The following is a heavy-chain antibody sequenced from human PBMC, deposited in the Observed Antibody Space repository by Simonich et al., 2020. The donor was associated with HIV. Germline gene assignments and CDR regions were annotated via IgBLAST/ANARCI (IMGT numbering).Heavy chain of an antibody. CDR1: GGSFSDYY. J-gene: IGHJ4*02. CDR2: INHSGRT. Sequence: QVQLQQWGAGLLKPSETLSLTCAVYGGSFSDYYWTWIRQPPGKGLGWMGEINHSGRTNSNPSLKSRVTISVDTSKNQFSLKVSSVTAADTAVYYCARTGSAYYSGWYYSDYWGQGTLVTVSS. CDR3: ARTGSAYYSGWYYSDY. D-gene: IGHD6-19*01. V-gene: IGHV4-34*01.